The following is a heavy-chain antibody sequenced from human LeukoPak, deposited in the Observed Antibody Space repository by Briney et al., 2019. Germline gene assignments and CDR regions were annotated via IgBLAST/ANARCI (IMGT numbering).Heavy chain of an antibody. CDR2: IYYSGST. CDR3: ARESGGMATAPN. J-gene: IGHJ4*02. CDR1: GGSISSSSYY. Sequence: PSETLSLTCTVSGGSISSSSYYWGWIRQPPGKGLEWIGSIYYSGSTYYNPSLKSRVTISVDTSKNQFSLKLSSVTAADTAVYYCARESGGMATAPNWGQGTLVTVSS. V-gene: IGHV4-39*07. D-gene: IGHD5-24*01.